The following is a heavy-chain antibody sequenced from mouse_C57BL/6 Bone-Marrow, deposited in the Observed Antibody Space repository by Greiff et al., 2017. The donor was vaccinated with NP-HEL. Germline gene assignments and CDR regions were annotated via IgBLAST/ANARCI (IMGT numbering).Heavy chain of an antibody. CDR3: ARKYDRYPSGFGD. D-gene: IGHD2-3*01. J-gene: IGHJ3*02. CDR1: GYTFTSYW. CDR2: IHPNSGST. Sequence: QVQLQQPGAELVKPGASVKLSCKASGYTFTSYWMHWVKQRPGQGLEWIGLIHPNSGSTNYNEKFKSKATLTVDKSSSTAYMQLSSLTSEDSAVYYCARKYDRYPSGFGDWGQGTLVTVSA. V-gene: IGHV1-64*01.